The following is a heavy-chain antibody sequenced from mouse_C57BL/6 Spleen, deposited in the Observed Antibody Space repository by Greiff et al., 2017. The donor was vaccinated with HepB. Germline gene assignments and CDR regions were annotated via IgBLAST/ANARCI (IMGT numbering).Heavy chain of an antibody. CDR3: ASYYYGSSPYWYFDV. D-gene: IGHD1-1*01. J-gene: IGHJ1*03. V-gene: IGHV3-6*01. CDR1: GYSITSGYY. CDR2: ISYDGSN. Sequence: EVKLQESGPGLVKPSQSLSLTCSVTGYSITSGYYWNWIRQFPGNKLEWMGYISYDGSNNYNPSLKNRISITRDTSKNQFFLKLNSVTTEDTATYYCASYYYGSSPYWYFDVWGTGTTVTVSS.